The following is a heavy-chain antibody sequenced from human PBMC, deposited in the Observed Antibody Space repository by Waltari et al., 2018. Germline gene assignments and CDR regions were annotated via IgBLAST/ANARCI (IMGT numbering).Heavy chain of an antibody. Sequence: QVLLQESGPGLVKPSQTLSLTCTVSDGSINSDTYYWSWIRQPAGKGLEWIGRIYSGGDARYSPSLGRRVAISVDRSKNQFSLTIFSVNAADAAVYYCARGDERLARYHFDDWGQGTQVIVSS. V-gene: IGHV4-61*02. J-gene: IGHJ4*02. CDR2: IYSGGDA. CDR1: DGSINSDTYY. CDR3: ARGDERLARYHFDD. D-gene: IGHD6-25*01.